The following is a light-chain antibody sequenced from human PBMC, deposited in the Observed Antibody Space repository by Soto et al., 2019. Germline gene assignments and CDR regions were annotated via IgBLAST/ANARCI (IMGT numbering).Light chain of an antibody. V-gene: IGKV3-20*01. CDR2: GAS. CDR3: QQYGSSGT. J-gene: IGKJ1*01. CDR1: QSVSSSY. Sequence: EIVLTQSPGTLSLSPGERATLSCRASQSVSSSYLAWYQQKPGQAPRLLIYGASSRDTGIPDRFSGSGSGTDFTLTISRLEPEDFAVYYCQQYGSSGTFGQGTKVDIK.